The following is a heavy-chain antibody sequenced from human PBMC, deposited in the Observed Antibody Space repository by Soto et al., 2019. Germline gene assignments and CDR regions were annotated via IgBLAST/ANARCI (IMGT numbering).Heavy chain of an antibody. Sequence: PSETLSLTCTVSGGSISSYYWSWIRQPPGKGLEWIGLIYYSGSTHYNPSLKSRVTISVDTSKSQFSLKLSSVTAADTAVYYCARVGGINWFDPWGQGTLVTVSS. CDR3: ARVGGINWFDP. D-gene: IGHD1-26*01. J-gene: IGHJ5*02. CDR2: IYYSGST. V-gene: IGHV4-59*06. CDR1: GGSISSYY.